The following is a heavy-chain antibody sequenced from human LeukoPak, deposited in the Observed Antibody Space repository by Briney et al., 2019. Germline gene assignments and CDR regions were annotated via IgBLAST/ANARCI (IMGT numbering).Heavy chain of an antibody. D-gene: IGHD1/OR15-1a*01. CDR1: GYTFTNFD. J-gene: IGHJ4*02. CDR2: MNPVSGKA. V-gene: IGHV1-8*01. CDR3: ARAPMGTAPLY. Sequence: GASVTVSCTASGYTFTNFDINWVRQAPGQGLEWMGWMNPVSGKAGSAQKFQGRVTLTRDTSISTAYMEVSSLRFDDTAFYYCARAPMGTAPLYWGQGTLVTVSS.